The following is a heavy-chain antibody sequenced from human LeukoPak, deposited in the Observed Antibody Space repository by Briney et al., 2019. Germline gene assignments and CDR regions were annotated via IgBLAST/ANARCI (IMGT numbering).Heavy chain of an antibody. V-gene: IGHV4-34*01. CDR2: INHSGST. CDR3: ARKIYGSGLN. J-gene: IGHJ4*02. D-gene: IGHD3-10*01. CDR1: DESFSGYF. Sequence: SETLSLTCAVYDESFSGYFWSWIRQPPGKGLEWIGEINHSGSTSYNPSLKSRVTISIDTSKNQFSLNLSSVSAADTSVYYCARKIYGSGLNWGQGTLVTVSS.